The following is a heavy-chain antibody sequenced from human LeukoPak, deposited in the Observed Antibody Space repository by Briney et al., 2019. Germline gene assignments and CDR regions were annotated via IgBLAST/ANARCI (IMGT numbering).Heavy chain of an antibody. J-gene: IGHJ6*02. D-gene: IGHD5/OR15-5a*01. CDR1: GFTFSSYA. V-gene: IGHV3-23*01. CDR2: ISGSGGST. CDR3: AKDPMVGVSNYYYYGMDV. Sequence: PGGSLRLSCAASGFTFSSYAMSWVRQAPGKGLEWVSAISGSGGSTYYADSVKGRFTISRDNSKNTLYLQMNSLRAEDTAVYYCAKDPMVGVSNYYYYGMDVWGQGTTVTVSS.